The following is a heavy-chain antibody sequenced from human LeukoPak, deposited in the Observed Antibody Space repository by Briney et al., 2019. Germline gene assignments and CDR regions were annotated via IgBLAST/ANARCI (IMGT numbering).Heavy chain of an antibody. CDR3: AKDIRYCSGGSCPADAFDI. V-gene: IGHV3-30*18. CDR2: ISYDGSNK. Sequence: GRSLRPSCAASGFTFSSYGMHWVRQAPGKGLEWVAVISYDGSNKYYADSVKGRFTISRDNSKNTLYLQMNSLRAEDTAVYYCAKDIRYCSGGSCPADAFDIWGQGTMVTVSS. D-gene: IGHD2-15*01. CDR1: GFTFSSYG. J-gene: IGHJ3*02.